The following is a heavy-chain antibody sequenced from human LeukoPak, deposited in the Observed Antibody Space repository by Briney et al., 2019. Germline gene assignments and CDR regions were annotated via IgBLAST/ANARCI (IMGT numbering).Heavy chain of an antibody. CDR2: INAGNGNT. CDR3: ARSYPITMVRGVIIGLDGMDV. CDR1: GYTFTSYA. V-gene: IGHV1-3*01. Sequence: ASVKVSCKAFGYTFTSYAMHWVRQAPGQRLEWMGWINAGNGNTKYSRKFQGRVTITRDTSASTAYMELSSLRSEDTAVYYCARSYPITMVRGVIIGLDGMDVWGQGTTVTVSS. J-gene: IGHJ6*02. D-gene: IGHD3-10*01.